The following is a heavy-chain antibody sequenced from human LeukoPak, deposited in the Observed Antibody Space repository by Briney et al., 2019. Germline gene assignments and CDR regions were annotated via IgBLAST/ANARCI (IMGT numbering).Heavy chain of an antibody. CDR3: ARGRDYRNWFDP. V-gene: IGHV4-34*01. CDR2: INHSGST. Sequence: SETLSLTCAVYGGSFSGYYWSWIRQPPGKGLEWIGEINHSGSTNYNPPLKSRVTMSVDTSKNQFSLKLSSVTAADTAVYYCARGRDYRNWFDPWGQGTLVTVSS. D-gene: IGHD4-11*01. J-gene: IGHJ5*02. CDR1: GGSFSGYY.